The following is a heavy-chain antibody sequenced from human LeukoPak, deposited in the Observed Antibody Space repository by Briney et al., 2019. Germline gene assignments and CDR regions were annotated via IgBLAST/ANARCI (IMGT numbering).Heavy chain of an antibody. CDR3: ATRGHDYGGKNPGDPCAY. CDR1: GFTFSSYA. CDR2: ISGSGGST. D-gene: IGHD4-23*01. Sequence: GGSLRLSCAASGFTFSSYAMSWVRQAPGKGLEWVSAISGSGGSTYYADSVKGRFTISRDNSKNTLYLQMNSLRAEDTAVYYCATRGHDYGGKNPGDPCAYWGQGTLVTVSS. J-gene: IGHJ4*02. V-gene: IGHV3-23*01.